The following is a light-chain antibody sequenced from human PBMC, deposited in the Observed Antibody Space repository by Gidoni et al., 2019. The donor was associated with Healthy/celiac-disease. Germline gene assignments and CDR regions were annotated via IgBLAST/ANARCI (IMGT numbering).Light chain of an antibody. CDR1: QSVSSY. Sequence: EIVLTQSPATLSLSPGERATLSCRPSQSVSSYLAWYQQKPGQAPRLHIYDAANRATGIPARFSGSGSGTDFTRTISSLEPEDFAGYYCQKRSNWSTFGGGTKVEIK. CDR2: DAA. J-gene: IGKJ4*01. V-gene: IGKV3-11*01. CDR3: QKRSNWST.